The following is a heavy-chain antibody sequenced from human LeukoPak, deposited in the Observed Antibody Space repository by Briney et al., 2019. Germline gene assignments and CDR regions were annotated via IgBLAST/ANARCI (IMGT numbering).Heavy chain of an antibody. CDR3: AIPSARVSISDIVVVVAAKVPRYFDL. J-gene: IGHJ2*01. V-gene: IGHV1-69*13. Sequence: SVKVSCKASGGTFSSYAISWVRQAPGQGLEWMGGIIPIFGTVNYAQKFQGRVTITADESTSTAYMELSSLRSEDTAVYYCAIPSARVSISDIVVVVAAKVPRYFDLWGRGTLVTVSS. D-gene: IGHD2-15*01. CDR2: IIPIFGTV. CDR1: GGTFSSYA.